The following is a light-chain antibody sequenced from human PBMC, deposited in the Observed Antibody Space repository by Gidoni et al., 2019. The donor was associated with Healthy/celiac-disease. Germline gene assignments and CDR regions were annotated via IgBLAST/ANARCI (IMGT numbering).Light chain of an antibody. CDR3: QAWDSSTVV. CDR2: QDS. J-gene: IGLJ2*01. V-gene: IGLV3-1*01. CDR1: TLGDKY. Sequence: SALTQPPSVSVSPGQTASITCPGDTLGDKYACWYQQKPGQSPVLVIDQDSKRPSGIPERFSGSTSGNTATLTISGTQAMDEADYYCQAWDSSTVVFGGGTKLTVL.